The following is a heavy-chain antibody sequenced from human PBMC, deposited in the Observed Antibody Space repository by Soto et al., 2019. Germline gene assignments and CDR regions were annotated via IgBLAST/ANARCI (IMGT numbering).Heavy chain of an antibody. CDR2: IYYSGST. D-gene: IGHD5-12*01. CDR3: ASQVRLHYYMDV. CDR1: GGSISSYY. J-gene: IGHJ6*03. Sequence: SETLSLTWTVSGGSISSYYWSWIRQPPGKGLEWIGYIYYSGSTNYNPSLKSRVTISVDTSKNQFSLKLSSVTAADTAVYYCASQVRLHYYMDVWGKGTTVTVSS. V-gene: IGHV4-59*01.